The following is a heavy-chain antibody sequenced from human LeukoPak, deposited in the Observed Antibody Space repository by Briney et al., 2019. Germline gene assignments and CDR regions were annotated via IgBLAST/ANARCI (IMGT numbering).Heavy chain of an antibody. V-gene: IGHV4-59*01. J-gene: IGHJ4*02. CDR3: AREVRGTATDY. Sequence: SETLSLTCTVSGGSISTYYWSWIRQSPGKGLEWIGNIYYSGSTNYNPSLKSRVTISVDTSKNQFSLKLSSVTAADTAVYFCAREVRGTATDYWGQGTQVTVSS. CDR1: GGSISTYY. CDR2: IYYSGST.